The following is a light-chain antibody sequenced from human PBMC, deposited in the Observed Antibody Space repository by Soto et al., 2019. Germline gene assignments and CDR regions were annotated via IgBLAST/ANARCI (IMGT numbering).Light chain of an antibody. Sequence: EIVLTQSPDTLSLSPGERATLSCRASQSVLSERLAWYQQKRGQAPTLLIFDASSRASGTPERFSGSGSGTDFTLTISRLEPEDFAVYYCQQYGSSPITFGQGTRLEIK. CDR2: DAS. J-gene: IGKJ5*01. CDR1: QSVLSER. CDR3: QQYGSSPIT. V-gene: IGKV3-20*01.